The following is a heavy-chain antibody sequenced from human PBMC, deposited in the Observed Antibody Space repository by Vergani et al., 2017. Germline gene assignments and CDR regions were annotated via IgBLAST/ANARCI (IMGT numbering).Heavy chain of an antibody. Sequence: EVQLLESGGGLVQPGGSLRLSCAASGFTFSSYAMSWVRQAPGKGLEWVSAISGSGGSTSYADSVKGRFTISRDNSKNTLYLHMNSLRAEDTAVYYCARVSIAVAGYYYYGMDVWGQGSTVTVSS. J-gene: IGHJ6*02. CDR1: GFTFSSYA. CDR2: ISGSGGST. V-gene: IGHV3-23*01. D-gene: IGHD6-19*01. CDR3: ARVSIAVAGYYYYGMDV.